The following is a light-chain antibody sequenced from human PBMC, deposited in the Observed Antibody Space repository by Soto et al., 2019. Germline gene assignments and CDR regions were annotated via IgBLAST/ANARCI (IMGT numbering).Light chain of an antibody. J-gene: IGKJ1*01. V-gene: IGKV1-39*01. Sequence: DIQMTQSPSSLSASVGDRVTITCRASQGISSYLNWYQQKPGKAPKLLIYAASSLQSGLPSRFSGSGSGTDFTLTISSLQPEDFATYYCQQSYSTPRTFGQGTKVEIK. CDR3: QQSYSTPRT. CDR2: AAS. CDR1: QGISSY.